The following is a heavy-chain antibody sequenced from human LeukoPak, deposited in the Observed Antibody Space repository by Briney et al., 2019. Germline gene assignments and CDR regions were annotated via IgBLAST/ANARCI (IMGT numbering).Heavy chain of an antibody. CDR1: GYTFTSYD. Sequence: ASVKVSCKASGYTFTSYDINWVRQATGQGLEWMGWMNPNSGNTGYAQKFQGRVTMTRNTSISTAYMELSSLRSEDTAVYYCARKGHGSGSYYGDYGMDVWGQGTTVTVS. V-gene: IGHV1-8*01. CDR2: MNPNSGNT. J-gene: IGHJ6*02. CDR3: ARKGHGSGSYYGDYGMDV. D-gene: IGHD3-10*01.